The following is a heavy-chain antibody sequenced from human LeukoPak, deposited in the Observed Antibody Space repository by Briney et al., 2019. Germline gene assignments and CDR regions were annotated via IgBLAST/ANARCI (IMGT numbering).Heavy chain of an antibody. CDR1: GGSISSYY. Sequence: SETLSLTCTVSGGSISSYYWSWIRQPPGKGLECSGYIYTSGSTNYNPSLKSRVTISVDTSKNQFSLKLSSVTAADTAVYYCASPGGNPRGHGPFDYWGQGTLVTVSS. V-gene: IGHV4-4*09. J-gene: IGHJ4*02. D-gene: IGHD4-23*01. CDR2: IYTSGST. CDR3: ASPGGNPRGHGPFDY.